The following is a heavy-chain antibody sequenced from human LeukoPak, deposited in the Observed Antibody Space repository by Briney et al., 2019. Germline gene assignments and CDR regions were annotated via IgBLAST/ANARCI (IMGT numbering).Heavy chain of an antibody. CDR1: GYTFTSYG. V-gene: IGHV1-18*01. CDR3: ARSEAIAVAAPGAFDI. D-gene: IGHD6-19*01. CDR2: ISAYNGNT. Sequence: ASVKVSCKASGYTFTSYGISWVRQAPGQGREWMGWISAYNGNTNYAQKLQGRVTMTTDTSTSTAYMELRSLRSDDTAVYYCARSEAIAVAAPGAFDIWGQGTMVTVSS. J-gene: IGHJ3*02.